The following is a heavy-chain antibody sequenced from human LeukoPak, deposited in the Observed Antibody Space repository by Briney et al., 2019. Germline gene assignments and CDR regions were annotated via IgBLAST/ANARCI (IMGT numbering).Heavy chain of an antibody. V-gene: IGHV3-7*01. CDR1: GFTFSSYW. D-gene: IGHD3-22*01. J-gene: IGHJ4*02. CDR2: IKKDGSEK. CDR3: ARDLYQIVVVPHYFDY. Sequence: GGSLRLSCAASGFTFSSYWMSWVRQAPGKGLEWVANIKKDGSEKYYVDSVKGRFTISRDNAKNSLYLQMNSLRAEDTAVYYCARDLYQIVVVPHYFDYWGQGTLVTVSS.